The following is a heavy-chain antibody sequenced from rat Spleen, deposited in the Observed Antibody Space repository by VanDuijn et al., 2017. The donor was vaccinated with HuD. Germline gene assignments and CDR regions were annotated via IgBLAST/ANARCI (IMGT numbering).Heavy chain of an antibody. CDR3: TGYDGSHYHNPTWFAY. J-gene: IGHJ3*01. CDR1: GFSLTSYY. CDR2: IRNGGST. Sequence: QVQLKETGPGLVQPTQTLSITCTVSGFSLTSYYMQWVRQTPGKGLEWMGFIRNGGSTDYNSVLKSRLSISRDTSKSQVFLEMNSLQTDDTAIYFCTGYDGSHYHNPTWFAYWGQGTLVTVSS. V-gene: IGHV2-65*01. D-gene: IGHD1-12*03.